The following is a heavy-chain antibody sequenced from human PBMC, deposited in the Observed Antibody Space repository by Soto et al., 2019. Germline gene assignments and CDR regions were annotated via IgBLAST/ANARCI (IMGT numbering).Heavy chain of an antibody. CDR3: ARGSGTAATPLYYHYGMDV. Sequence: PGGSLRLSCAASGFTFSSYWMSWVRQAPGKGLEWVANIKQDGSEKYYVDSVKGRFTISRDNAKNSLYLQMNSLRAEDTAVYYCARGSGTAATPLYYHYGMDVWGQGTTVIVSS. J-gene: IGHJ6*02. D-gene: IGHD6-13*01. CDR2: IKQDGSEK. V-gene: IGHV3-7*05. CDR1: GFTFSSYW.